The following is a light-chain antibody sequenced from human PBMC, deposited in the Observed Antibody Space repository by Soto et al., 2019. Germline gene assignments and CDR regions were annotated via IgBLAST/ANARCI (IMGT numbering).Light chain of an antibody. CDR2: GAS. CDR3: QQYNNWPQWT. J-gene: IGKJ1*01. CDR1: QSVSSN. Sequence: EIVMTQSPATLSVSTGERATLSCRASQSVSSNLAWYQQKPGQAPRLLIYGASTRATGIPARFSGIGSGTELTLTISSLQSEDFAFYYCQQYNNWPQWTFGQGTK. V-gene: IGKV3-15*01.